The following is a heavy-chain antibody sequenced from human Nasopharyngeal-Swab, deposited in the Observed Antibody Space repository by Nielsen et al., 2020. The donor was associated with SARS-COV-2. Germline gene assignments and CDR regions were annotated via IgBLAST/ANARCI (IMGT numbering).Heavy chain of an antibody. CDR3: ARRSITGTTDAFDI. Sequence: GGSLRLSCAASGFTFSSSWMHWIRQDPGKGLVWVARMNSDGSTINYGDSVKGRFTISRDNAKNSLYLQMNSLRAEDTAVYYCARRSITGTTDAFDIWGQGTMVTVSS. J-gene: IGHJ3*02. CDR2: MNSDGSTI. CDR1: GFTFSSSW. V-gene: IGHV3-74*01. D-gene: IGHD1-7*01.